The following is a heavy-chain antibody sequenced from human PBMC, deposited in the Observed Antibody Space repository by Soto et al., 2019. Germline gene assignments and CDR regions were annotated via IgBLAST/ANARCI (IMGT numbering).Heavy chain of an antibody. V-gene: IGHV3-23*01. CDR1: GFTFRDYA. CDR3: AREFASGSPNYDY. CDR2: FTNYGAT. Sequence: GRPLRLPYAASGFTFRDYAMSWVRQAPGKGLEWVSTFTNYGATYYADSVKGRFTISRDNSKNTLYLQMNSLRAEDTAVYYCAREFASGSPNYDYWGLGTLVTVSS. J-gene: IGHJ4*02. D-gene: IGHD3-10*01.